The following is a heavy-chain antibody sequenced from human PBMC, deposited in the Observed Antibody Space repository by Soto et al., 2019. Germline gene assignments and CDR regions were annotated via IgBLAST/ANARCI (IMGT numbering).Heavy chain of an antibody. Sequence: SVKVSCKASGGTFSSYAISWVRQAPGQGLGWMGGIIPIFGTANYAQKFQGRVTITADESTSTAYMELSSLRSEDTAVYYCARPYCSSTSCYKEGSWFDPWGQGTLVTVSS. CDR3: ARPYCSSTSCYKEGSWFDP. J-gene: IGHJ5*02. V-gene: IGHV1-69*13. CDR1: GGTFSSYA. D-gene: IGHD2-2*02. CDR2: IIPIFGTA.